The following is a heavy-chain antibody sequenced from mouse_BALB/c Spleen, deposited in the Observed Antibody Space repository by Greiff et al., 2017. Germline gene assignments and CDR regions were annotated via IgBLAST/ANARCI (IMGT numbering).Heavy chain of an antibody. CDR3: ARGPYYYGSSPFAY. Sequence: VQLQQSGPGLVKPSQSLSLTCTVTGYSITSDYAWNWIRQFPGNKLEWMGYISYSGSTSYNPSLKSRISITRDTSKNQFFLQLNSVTTEDTATYYCARGPYYYGSSPFAYWGQGTLVTVSA. CDR2: ISYSGST. V-gene: IGHV3-2*02. D-gene: IGHD1-1*01. J-gene: IGHJ3*01. CDR1: GYSITSDYA.